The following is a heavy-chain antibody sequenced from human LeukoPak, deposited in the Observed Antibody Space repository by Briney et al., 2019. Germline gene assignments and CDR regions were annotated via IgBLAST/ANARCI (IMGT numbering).Heavy chain of an antibody. CDR2: IYYSGST. D-gene: IGHD3-22*01. J-gene: IGHJ4*02. CDR1: GGSISSSSYY. Sequence: SETLSLTCTVSGGSISSSSYYWGWIRQPPGKGLEWIGSIYYSGSTYYNPSLKSRVTISVDTSKNQFSLKLSSVTAADTAVYYCARLLRDYYDSSGVGYWGQGTLVTVSS. CDR3: ARLLRDYYDSSGVGY. V-gene: IGHV4-39*01.